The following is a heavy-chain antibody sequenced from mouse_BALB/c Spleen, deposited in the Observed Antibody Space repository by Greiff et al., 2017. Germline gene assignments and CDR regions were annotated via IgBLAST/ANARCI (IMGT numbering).Heavy chain of an antibody. J-gene: IGHJ3*01. CDR2: ISYSGST. CDR1: GYSITSDYA. D-gene: IGHD1-1*01. Sequence: EVQLQQSGPGLVKPSQSLSLTCTVTGYSITSDYAWNWIRQFPGNKLEWMGYISYSGSTSYNPSLKSRISITRDTSKNQFFLQLNSVTTEDTATYYCASEGQIYYYGSSPFAYWGQGTLVTVSA. V-gene: IGHV3-2*02. CDR3: ASEGQIYYYGSSPFAY.